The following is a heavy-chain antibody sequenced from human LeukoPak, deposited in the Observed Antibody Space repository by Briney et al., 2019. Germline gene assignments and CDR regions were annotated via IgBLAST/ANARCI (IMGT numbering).Heavy chain of an antibody. CDR3: ARLEAIAAAGFDY. V-gene: IGHV4-59*08. CDR2: IYYSGST. CDR1: GGSISSYY. Sequence: SETLSLTCTVSGGSISSYYWSWIRQPPGKGLEWIGYIYYSGSTNYNPSLKSRVTISVDTSKNQFSLKLSSVTAADTAVYYCARLEAIAAAGFDYWGQGTLVTVSS. J-gene: IGHJ4*02. D-gene: IGHD6-13*01.